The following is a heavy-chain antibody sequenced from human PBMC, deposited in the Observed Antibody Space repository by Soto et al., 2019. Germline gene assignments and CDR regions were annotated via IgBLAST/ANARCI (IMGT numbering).Heavy chain of an antibody. CDR1: GFTFSSYG. CDR3: ARDGEGLIRYFDWFITAGSPHDAFDI. V-gene: IGHV3-33*01. D-gene: IGHD3-9*01. J-gene: IGHJ3*02. Sequence: PGGSLRLSCAASGFTFSSYGMHWVRQAPGKGLEWVAVIWYDGSNKYYADSVKGRFTISRDNSKNTLYLQMNSLRAEDTAVYYCARDGEGLIRYFDWFITAGSPHDAFDIWGQGTMVTVSS. CDR2: IWYDGSNK.